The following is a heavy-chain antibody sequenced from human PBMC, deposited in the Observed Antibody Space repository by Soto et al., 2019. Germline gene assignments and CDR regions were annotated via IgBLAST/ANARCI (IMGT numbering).Heavy chain of an antibody. D-gene: IGHD5-18*01. CDR3: ARDLGYSYHET. V-gene: IGHV1-3*01. Sequence: GASVKVSCKASGYTFTSYAMNWVRQAPGQRLEWMGWINAGNGNTKYSQKFQGRVTITRDTSASTAYMELSSLRSEDTAVYYCARDLGYSYHETWGQGTLVTVSS. CDR1: GYTFTSYA. J-gene: IGHJ5*02. CDR2: INAGNGNT.